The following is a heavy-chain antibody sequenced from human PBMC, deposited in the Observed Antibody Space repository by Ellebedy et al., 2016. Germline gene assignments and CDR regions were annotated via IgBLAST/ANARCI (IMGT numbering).Heavy chain of an antibody. V-gene: IGHV4-31*03. D-gene: IGHD2/OR15-2a*01. CDR1: GGSISSAGYY. CDR2: IYYSGST. Sequence: SETLSLXCTVSGGSISSAGYYWSWIRQHPGKGLEWIGYIYYSGSTYYNPSLKSRVTISVDTSKNQFSLHLTSVTAADTAVYYCARGLAPRNSFDASLAEYFLHWGPGTLVTVSS. J-gene: IGHJ1*01. CDR3: ARGLAPRNSFDASLAEYFLH.